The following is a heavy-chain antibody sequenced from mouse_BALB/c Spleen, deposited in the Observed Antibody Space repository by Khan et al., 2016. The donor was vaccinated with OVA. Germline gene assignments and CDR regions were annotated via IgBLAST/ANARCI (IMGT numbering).Heavy chain of an antibody. V-gene: IGHV14-1*02. Sequence: EVKLQESGAELVRPGALVKLSCKASGFNIKDYYMNWVKQRPEQGLEWIGWIDPENGDTIYDPKFQGKASITADTSSNTAYLQLSSLTLEDTAVYYCARRGYGNYWFAYWGQGTLVTVAA. CDR1: GFNIKDYY. CDR2: IDPENGDT. CDR3: ARRGYGNYWFAY. J-gene: IGHJ3*01. D-gene: IGHD2-1*01.